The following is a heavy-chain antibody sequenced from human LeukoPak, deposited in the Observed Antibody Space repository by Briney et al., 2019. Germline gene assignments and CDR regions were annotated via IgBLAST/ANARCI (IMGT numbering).Heavy chain of an antibody. D-gene: IGHD3-22*01. CDR3: ARDRYDSSGYYFGLGWFDP. J-gene: IGHJ5*02. V-gene: IGHV4-39*07. Sequence: SETLSLTCTVSGGSISSSSYYWGWIRQPPGKGLEWIGSIYYSGSTYYNPSLKSRVTISVDTSKNQFSLKLSSVTAADTAVYYCARDRYDSSGYYFGLGWFDPWGQGTLVTVSS. CDR2: IYYSGST. CDR1: GGSISSSSYY.